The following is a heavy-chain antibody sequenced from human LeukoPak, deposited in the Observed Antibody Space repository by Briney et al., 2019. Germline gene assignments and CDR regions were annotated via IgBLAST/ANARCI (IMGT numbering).Heavy chain of an antibody. Sequence: PSETLSLTCAVSGYSISSGYYWGWIRQPPGKGLEWIGRIYTSGSTNYNPSLKSRVTMSVDTSKNQFSLKLSSVTAADTAVYYCARALLYDSSGYYHDAFDIWGQGTMVTVSS. CDR3: ARALLYDSSGYYHDAFDI. CDR2: IYTSGST. J-gene: IGHJ3*02. CDR1: GYSISSGYY. V-gene: IGHV4-38-2*01. D-gene: IGHD3-22*01.